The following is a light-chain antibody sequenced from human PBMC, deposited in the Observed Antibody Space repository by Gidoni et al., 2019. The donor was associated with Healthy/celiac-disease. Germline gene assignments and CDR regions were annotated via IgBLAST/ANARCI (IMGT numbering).Light chain of an antibody. Sequence: DIVMTQSPDSLAVSLGERATINCKSSQSVLYSSNNKNYLACYQQKPGQPPKLLIYWASTRESGVPDRFNGSGSGTDFTLTISSLQAEDVAVYYCQQYYSTPFTFGPGTKVDIK. V-gene: IGKV4-1*01. CDR1: QSVLYSSNNKNY. CDR2: WAS. CDR3: QQYYSTPFT. J-gene: IGKJ3*01.